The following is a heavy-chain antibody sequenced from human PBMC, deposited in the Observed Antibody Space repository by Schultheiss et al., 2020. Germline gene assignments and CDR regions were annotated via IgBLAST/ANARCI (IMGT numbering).Heavy chain of an antibody. CDR2: ISSSSSYI. CDR3: AKDKERGYSFNWFDP. Sequence: GGSLRLSCAASGFTFSSYWMHWVRQAPGKGLVWVSSISSSSSYIYYADSVKGRFTISRDNAKNSLYLQMNSLRAEDTAVYYCAKDKERGYSFNWFDPWGQGTLVTVSS. CDR1: GFTFSSYW. V-gene: IGHV3-21*04. J-gene: IGHJ5*02. D-gene: IGHD5-18*01.